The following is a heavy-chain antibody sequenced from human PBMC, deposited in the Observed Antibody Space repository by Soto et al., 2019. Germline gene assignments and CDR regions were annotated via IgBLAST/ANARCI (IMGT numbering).Heavy chain of an antibody. CDR2: INPNSGGT. CDR1: GYTFTSYY. V-gene: IGHV1-2*04. Sequence: ASVKVSCKASGYTFTSYYMHWVRQAPGQGLEWMGWINPNSGGTSYAQKFQGWVTMTRDTSISTAYMELSRLRSDDTAVYYCARDNREGYYFDYWGQGTLVTVSS. CDR3: ARDNREGYYFDY. J-gene: IGHJ4*02.